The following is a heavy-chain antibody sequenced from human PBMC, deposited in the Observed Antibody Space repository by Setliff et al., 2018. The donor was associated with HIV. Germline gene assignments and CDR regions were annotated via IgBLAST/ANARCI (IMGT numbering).Heavy chain of an antibody. D-gene: IGHD6-19*01. CDR3: ARDSSGFDY. V-gene: IGHV1-18*01. CDR2: ISTNNGSS. J-gene: IGHJ4*02. CDR1: GYTFTKYG. Sequence: ASVKVSCKSSGYTFTKYGITWVRQAPGQGLEWMGWISTNNGSSYFAQKLQDRVTMTSDTSTSTAYMELRSLRSDDTAVYYCARDSSGFDYWGQGTLVTVS.